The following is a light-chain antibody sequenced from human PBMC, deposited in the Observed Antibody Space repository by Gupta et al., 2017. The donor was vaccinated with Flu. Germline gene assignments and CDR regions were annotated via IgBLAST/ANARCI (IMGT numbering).Light chain of an antibody. CDR3: CAYAGSDTFDV. V-gene: IGLV2-23*02. J-gene: IGLJ1*01. CDR2: DVS. Sequence: TIAAPGPVINVGCSSFVSWYHHLAGQAPNLILYDVSELPSGVAGRFSGSKSVDTASLTISGLQPEDEAYYYCCAYAGSDTFDVFGTGTKVTVL. CDR1: VINVGCSSF.